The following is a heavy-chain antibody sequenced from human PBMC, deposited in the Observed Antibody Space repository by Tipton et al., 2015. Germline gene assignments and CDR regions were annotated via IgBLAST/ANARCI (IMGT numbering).Heavy chain of an antibody. D-gene: IGHD3/OR15-3a*01. CDR2: MNHSGST. Sequence: LRLSCAASGFTVSSNYMSWVRQAPGKGLEWIGEMNHSGSTNYNPSLKSRVTISADTSKNQFSLTLRSVTAADTAVYYCARYGTSPQTDDAFDFWGQGTMVTVSS. J-gene: IGHJ3*01. CDR1: GFTVSSNY. V-gene: IGHV4-34*01. CDR3: ARYGTSPQTDDAFDF.